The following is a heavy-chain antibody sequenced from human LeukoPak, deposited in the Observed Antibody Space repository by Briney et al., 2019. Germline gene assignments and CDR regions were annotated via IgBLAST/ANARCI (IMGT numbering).Heavy chain of an antibody. CDR3: VRGNDYGGPHY. CDR2: IDRDGSRI. J-gene: IGHJ4*02. Sequence: GGSLRLPCAVSGFTFSSYWMHWVRQAPGKGLVWVSRIDRDGSRINYADSVKGRFTISRDNGKNTPFLQMNSLRAEDAAVYYCVRGNDYGGPHYWGQGTLVTVSS. CDR1: GFTFSSYW. D-gene: IGHD4-23*01. V-gene: IGHV3-74*01.